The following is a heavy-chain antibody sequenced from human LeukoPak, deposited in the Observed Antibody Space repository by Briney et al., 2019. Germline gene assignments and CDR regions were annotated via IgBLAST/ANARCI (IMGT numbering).Heavy chain of an antibody. CDR2: TRNKANSYTT. Sequence: PGGSLRLSCAASGFTFSDHYMDWVRQAPGKGLEWVGRTRNKANSYTTEYAASVKGRFTISRDDSKNSLYLQMNSLKTEDTAVYYCARVYSRYGGYSYANWGQGTLVTVSS. CDR3: ARVYSRYGGYSYAN. J-gene: IGHJ4*02. D-gene: IGHD5-18*01. V-gene: IGHV3-72*01. CDR1: GFTFSDHY.